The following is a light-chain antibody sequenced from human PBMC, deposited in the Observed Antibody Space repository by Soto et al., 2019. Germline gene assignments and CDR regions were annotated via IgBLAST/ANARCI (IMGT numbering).Light chain of an antibody. CDR2: DVT. V-gene: IGLV2-14*01. Sequence: QSVRTQPASVSRSPGQSITISCTGTSSDVGGYNFVSWYQQHPDKAPKLMIYDVTNRPSGVSNRFSGSKSGNTASLTISALQADYEADSSCSSYNTITTYDFGTRTEVTDL. CDR3: SSYNTITTYD. CDR1: SSDVGGYNF. J-gene: IGLJ1*01.